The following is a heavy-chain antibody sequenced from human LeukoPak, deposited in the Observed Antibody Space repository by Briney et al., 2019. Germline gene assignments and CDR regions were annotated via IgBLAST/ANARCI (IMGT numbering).Heavy chain of an antibody. J-gene: IGHJ4*02. V-gene: IGHV3-21*06. Sequence: GGSLRLSCAACGFAFSTYTMNWARQSPGKGLEWVASINSGGTTTHCADSVKGRFTISRDNAQNVLYLQMNGLRADDAAVYYCLRGDSRDFWGQGTLVTVSS. CDR3: LRGDSRDF. CDR1: GFAFSTYT. CDR2: INSGGTTT. D-gene: IGHD3-22*01.